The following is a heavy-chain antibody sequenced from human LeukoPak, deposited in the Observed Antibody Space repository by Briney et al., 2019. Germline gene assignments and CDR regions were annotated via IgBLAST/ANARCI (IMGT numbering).Heavy chain of an antibody. CDR2: IDPSDPET. CDR3: ARQTAMGRSGDY. Sequence: PGESLKISCKASGYSFTSHWIGWVRQMPGKGLEWMGIIDPSDPETRYTPSFQGQVTISADKSLTTAYLQWNSLKASDTAMYYCARQTAMGRSGDYWGQGTLATVSS. D-gene: IGHD5-18*01. V-gene: IGHV5-51*01. CDR1: GYSFTSHW. J-gene: IGHJ1*01.